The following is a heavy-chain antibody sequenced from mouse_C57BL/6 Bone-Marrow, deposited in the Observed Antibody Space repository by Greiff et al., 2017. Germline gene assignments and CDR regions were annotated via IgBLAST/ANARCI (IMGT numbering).Heavy chain of an antibody. Sequence: VQLQQSGAELARPGASVKMSCKASGYTFTSYTMHWVKQRPGQGLEWIGYINPSRGYTKYNQKFKDKATLTADKSSSTAYMQLSSLTSEDSAVXYCARSHYDYDRGYYARDYWGQGTSVTVSS. CDR2: INPSRGYT. CDR3: ARSHYDYDRGYYARDY. V-gene: IGHV1-4*01. CDR1: GYTFTSYT. J-gene: IGHJ4*01. D-gene: IGHD2-4*01.